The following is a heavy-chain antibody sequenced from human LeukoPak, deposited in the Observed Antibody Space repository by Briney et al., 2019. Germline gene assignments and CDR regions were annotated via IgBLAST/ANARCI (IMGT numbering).Heavy chain of an antibody. J-gene: IGHJ6*02. CDR1: GGSFSGYY. CDR3: ARSAPTHNSSSWYWYYYYYYGMDV. D-gene: IGHD6-6*01. Sequence: SETLSLTCAVYGGSFSGYYWSWIRQPPGKGLEWIGYIYYSGSTNYNPSLKSRVTISVDTSKNQFSLKLSSVTAADTAVYYCARSAPTHNSSSWYWYYYYYYGMDVWGQGTTVTVSS. CDR2: IYYSGST. V-gene: IGHV4-59*01.